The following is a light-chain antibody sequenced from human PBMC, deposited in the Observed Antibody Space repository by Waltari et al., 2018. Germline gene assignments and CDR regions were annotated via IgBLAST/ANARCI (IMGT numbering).Light chain of an antibody. V-gene: IGKV3-20*01. Sequence: EIVLTPSPGTLSLSPGESATVSFRAAEYVRKGYVAWYTQKHGQAPRLLIYDASARATGVPGRFSGSGSGTDFTLTISGLEPEDVAVYYCQQYGSSPPLTFGGGTKVELK. CDR1: EYVRKGY. CDR2: DAS. J-gene: IGKJ4*01. CDR3: QQYGSSPPLT.